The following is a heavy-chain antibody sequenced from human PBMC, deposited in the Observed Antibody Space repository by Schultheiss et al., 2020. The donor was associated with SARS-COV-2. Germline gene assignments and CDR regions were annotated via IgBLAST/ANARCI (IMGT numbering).Heavy chain of an antibody. CDR1: GGSFSGYY. J-gene: IGHJ4*02. V-gene: IGHV4-34*01. CDR3: ARSWFGDMS. CDR2: IYYSGST. Sequence: SQTLSLTCAVYGGSFSGYYWSWIRQPPGKGLEWIGSIYYSGSTYYNPSLKSRVTISVDTSKNQFSLKLSSVTAADTAVYYCARSWFGDMSWGQGTLVTVSS. D-gene: IGHD3-10*01.